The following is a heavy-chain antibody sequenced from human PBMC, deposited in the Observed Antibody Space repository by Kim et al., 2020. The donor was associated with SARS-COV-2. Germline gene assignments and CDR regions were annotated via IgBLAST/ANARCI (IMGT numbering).Heavy chain of an antibody. J-gene: IGHJ6*01. V-gene: IGHV4-59*13. Sequence: SETLSLTCTVSGGSISSYYWSWIRQPPGKGLEWIGYIYYSGSTNYNPSLKSRVTISVDTSKNQFSLKLSSVTAADTAVYYCARAGGYDILTGYYTGGMDV. CDR1: GGSISSYY. CDR3: ARAGGYDILTGYYTGGMDV. CDR2: IYYSGST. D-gene: IGHD3-9*01.